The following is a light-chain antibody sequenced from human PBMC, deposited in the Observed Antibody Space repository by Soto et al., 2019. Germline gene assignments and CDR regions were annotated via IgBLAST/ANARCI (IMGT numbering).Light chain of an antibody. CDR2: KAS. Sequence: DIQLTQSPSTLSGSVGGIVNITCRASQTISSWLAWYQQKPGKAPKLLIYKASNLERGVPSRFSGSGSGTEFTLTISSLQPDDFATYYCQQYDSYSWTFGQGTKVDIK. CDR3: QQYDSYSWT. V-gene: IGKV1-5*03. CDR1: QTISSW. J-gene: IGKJ1*01.